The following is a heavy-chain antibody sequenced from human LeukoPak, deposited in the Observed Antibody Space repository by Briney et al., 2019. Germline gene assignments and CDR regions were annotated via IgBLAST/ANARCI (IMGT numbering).Heavy chain of an antibody. J-gene: IGHJ4*02. Sequence: GASVKVSCKASGYTFITHGITWVRQAPGQGLEWMGWISAYNGNTNYTQKLQGRVTMTTDTSTSTAYMELRSLRSDDTAVYYCARAHQRDSAMIYWGQGALVTVSS. V-gene: IGHV1-18*01. CDR3: ARAHQRDSAMIY. D-gene: IGHD2-2*01. CDR2: ISAYNGNT. CDR1: GYTFITHG.